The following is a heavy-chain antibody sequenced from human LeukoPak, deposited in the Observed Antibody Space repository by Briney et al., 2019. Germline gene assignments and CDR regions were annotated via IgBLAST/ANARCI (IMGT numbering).Heavy chain of an antibody. CDR2: IRSDGSNK. D-gene: IGHD1-26*01. CDR3: AKDLHPVGATSCGY. Sequence: GGSLRLSCAASGFTFSSYGMHWVRQAPGKGLEWVAFIRSDGSNKYYADSVKGRFTISRDNSKNTLYLQMNSLRAEDTAVYYCAKDLHPVGATSCGYWGQGTLVTVSS. J-gene: IGHJ4*02. CDR1: GFTFSSYG. V-gene: IGHV3-30*02.